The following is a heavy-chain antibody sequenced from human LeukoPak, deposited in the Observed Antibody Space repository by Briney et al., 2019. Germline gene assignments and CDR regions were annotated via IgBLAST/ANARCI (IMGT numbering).Heavy chain of an antibody. CDR1: GFTFDDYG. D-gene: IGHD1-14*01. CDR3: TTYNDRDAFDI. J-gene: IGHJ3*02. CDR2: IKNKIDGGTT. V-gene: IGHV3-15*01. Sequence: GGSLRLSCAASGFTFDDYGMSWVRQAPGKGLEWVGRIKNKIDGGTTDDAAPVKGRFTISRDDSKNTLYLQMNSLKTEDTAVYYCTTYNDRDAFDIWGQGTMVTVSP.